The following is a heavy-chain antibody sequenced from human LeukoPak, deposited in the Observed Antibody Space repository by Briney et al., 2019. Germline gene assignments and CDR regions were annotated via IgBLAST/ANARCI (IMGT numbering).Heavy chain of an antibody. CDR3: ARAVDDWLLFSDVGSRFDP. Sequence: PSETLSLACTVSGGSISSGSYYWSWIRQPAGKGLEWIGRIYTSGSTNYSPSLKSRVTISVDTSKNQFSLKLSSVTAADTAVYYCARAVDDWLLFSDVGSRFDPWGQGTLVTVSS. J-gene: IGHJ5*02. D-gene: IGHD3-9*01. V-gene: IGHV4-61*02. CDR1: GGSISSGSYY. CDR2: IYTSGST.